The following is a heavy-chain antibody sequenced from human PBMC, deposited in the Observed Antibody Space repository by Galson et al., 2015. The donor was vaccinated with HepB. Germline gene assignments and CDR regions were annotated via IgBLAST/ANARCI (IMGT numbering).Heavy chain of an antibody. J-gene: IGHJ3*02. Sequence: SLRLSCAASGFTFSRYAMHWVRQAPGKGLEWVAVISYDGSNKYYADSVKGRFTISRDNSKNTLYLQMNSLRAEDTAVYYCARRQLERRRGGDAFDIWGQGTMVTVSS. V-gene: IGHV3-30-3*01. D-gene: IGHD1-1*01. CDR3: ARRQLERRRGGDAFDI. CDR2: ISYDGSNK. CDR1: GFTFSRYA.